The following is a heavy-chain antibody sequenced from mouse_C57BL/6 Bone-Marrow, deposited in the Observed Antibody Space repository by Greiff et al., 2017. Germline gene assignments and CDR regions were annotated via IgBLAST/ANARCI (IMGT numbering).Heavy chain of an antibody. V-gene: IGHV1-81*01. CDR2: IYPRSGNT. CDR1: GYTFTSYG. CDR3: ARRRDYYDSSWYFDV. J-gene: IGHJ1*03. Sequence: QVQLQQSGAELARPGASVKLSCKASGYTFTSYGISWVKQRTGQGLEWIGEIYPRSGNTYYNEKFKGKATLTADKSSSTAYLELRSLTSEDSAVYFCARRRDYYDSSWYFDVWGTGTTVTVSS. D-gene: IGHD1-1*01.